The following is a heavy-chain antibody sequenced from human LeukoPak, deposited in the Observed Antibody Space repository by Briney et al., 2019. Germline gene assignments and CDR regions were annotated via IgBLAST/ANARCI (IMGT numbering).Heavy chain of an antibody. Sequence: GGSLRLSCAGSGFTFSSHWMTWVRQAPGKGLEWVASIKHDGSEKNYVDSVKGRFTISRDNAKNSLYVEMNNLRGEDTAVYYCARDNFDWRPLDCWGQGTLVTVSS. CDR3: ARDNFDWRPLDC. V-gene: IGHV3-7*03. D-gene: IGHD3-9*01. J-gene: IGHJ4*02. CDR1: GFTFSSHW. CDR2: IKHDGSEK.